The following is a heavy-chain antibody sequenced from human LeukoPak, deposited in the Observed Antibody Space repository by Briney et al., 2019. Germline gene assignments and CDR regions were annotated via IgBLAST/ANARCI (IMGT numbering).Heavy chain of an antibody. Sequence: PGGSLRLSCAVSGFMFRSYTMNWVRQAPGKGLEWVSSISSSGLYIYYADSVKGRFTISRDNFKNTVSLQMNSLRAEDTAVYYCAKDAQRGFDYSNSLEHWGQGSLVTVSS. CDR3: AKDAQRGFDYSNSLEH. D-gene: IGHD4-11*01. V-gene: IGHV3-21*06. CDR1: GFMFRSYT. CDR2: ISSSGLYI. J-gene: IGHJ4*02.